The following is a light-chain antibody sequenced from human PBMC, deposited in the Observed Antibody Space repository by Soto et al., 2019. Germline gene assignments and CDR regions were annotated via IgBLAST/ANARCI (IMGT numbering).Light chain of an antibody. Sequence: EIVLTQSPGTLSLSPGERATLSCGASQTVSASHLAWYQQKPGQAPRLLIYGAYNRATGIPARFSGSGSGTDFTLTIRSLEPEDFAVYYCKQRSNWPITFGQGTRLEI. CDR1: QTVSASH. CDR3: KQRSNWPIT. V-gene: IGKV3-11*01. CDR2: GAY. J-gene: IGKJ5*01.